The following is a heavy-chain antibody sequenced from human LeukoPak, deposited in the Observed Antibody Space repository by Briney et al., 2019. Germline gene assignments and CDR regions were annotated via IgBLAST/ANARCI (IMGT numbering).Heavy chain of an antibody. CDR3: ARRTSPHGFDI. D-gene: IGHD1-14*01. CDR1: GGSISGSSYY. CDR2: VYYDGST. V-gene: IGHV4-39*01. Sequence: PSQTLSLTCTVSGGSISGSSYYWGWIRQPPGKGLKWIGSVYYDGSTYYNPSLKSRVAISVDTSNNQFSLKVNSASAADTAIYFCARRTSPHGFDIWGQGTMVTVSS. J-gene: IGHJ3*02.